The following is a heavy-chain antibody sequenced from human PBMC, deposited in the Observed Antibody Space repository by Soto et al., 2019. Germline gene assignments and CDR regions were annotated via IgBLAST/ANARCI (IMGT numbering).Heavy chain of an antibody. V-gene: IGHV3-23*01. CDR1: GFTFSNYA. J-gene: IGHJ4*02. CDR2: ITRTDSA. CDR3: AKALVGEVGATDY. D-gene: IGHD1-26*01. Sequence: GGSLRLSCTASGFTFSNYAMSWVRQAPGKGLEWVSAITRTDSAYYADSVKGRFTISRDNSRNTLYLQMNSLGAEDAALYYCAKALVGEVGATDYWGQGTLVTVSS.